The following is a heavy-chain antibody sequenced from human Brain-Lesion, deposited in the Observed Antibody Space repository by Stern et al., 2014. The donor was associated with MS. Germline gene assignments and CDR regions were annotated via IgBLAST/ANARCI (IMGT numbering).Heavy chain of an antibody. Sequence: QVQLVESGPGLVKPSGTLSLTCAVSGGSISSSNWWSWVRQSPGKGLAWIGESDPSGSTIYNPSLKSRVTVPVNNPKTRFPLNLSSVTAADTAVYFCARFPASRPHVFDSWGQGTLVTVSS. CDR2: SDPSGST. CDR3: ARFPASRPHVFDS. CDR1: GGSISSSNW. D-gene: IGHD6-13*01. V-gene: IGHV4-4*02. J-gene: IGHJ4*02.